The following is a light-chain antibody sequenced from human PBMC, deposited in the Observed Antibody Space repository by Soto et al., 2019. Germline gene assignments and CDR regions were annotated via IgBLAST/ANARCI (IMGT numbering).Light chain of an antibody. V-gene: IGKV1-33*01. Sequence: DIQMTQSPSSLSASVGDRVTITCQASQDITNYLSWYQQKPGSAPKLLIYDTINLERGVPTRFTGVGYGTHFTLTIISLQPEDIATYYCQQYANFPLTFGGGTRVEIK. CDR1: QDITNY. CDR3: QQYANFPLT. CDR2: DTI. J-gene: IGKJ4*01.